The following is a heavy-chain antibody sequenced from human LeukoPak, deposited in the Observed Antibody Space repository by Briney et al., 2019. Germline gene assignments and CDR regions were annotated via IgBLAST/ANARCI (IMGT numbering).Heavy chain of an antibody. CDR2: ISYDGSNK. CDR1: GFTFSSYG. Sequence: GGSLRLSCAASGFTFSSYGMHWVRQAPGKGLEWVAVISYDGSNKYYADSVKGRFTISRDNSKNTLYLQMNSLRAEDTAVYYCARKDTAQSNWGQGTLVTVSS. J-gene: IGHJ4*02. V-gene: IGHV3-30*03. D-gene: IGHD5-18*01. CDR3: ARKDTAQSN.